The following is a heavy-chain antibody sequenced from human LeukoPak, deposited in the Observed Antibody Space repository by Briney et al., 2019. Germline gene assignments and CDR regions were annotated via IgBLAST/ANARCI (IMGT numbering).Heavy chain of an antibody. CDR2: ISAYNGNT. J-gene: IGHJ4*02. V-gene: IGHV1-18*01. CDR1: GYTFTSYG. Sequence: ASVKVSCKAAGYTFTSYGISWVRQAPGQGLEWMGWISAYNGNTNYAQKLQGRVTMTTDTSTSTAYMELRSLRSDGTAVYYCARGGYYYDSSGYYSTKRRGIPYDYWGQGTLVTVSS. D-gene: IGHD3-22*01. CDR3: ARGGYYYDSSGYYSTKRRGIPYDY.